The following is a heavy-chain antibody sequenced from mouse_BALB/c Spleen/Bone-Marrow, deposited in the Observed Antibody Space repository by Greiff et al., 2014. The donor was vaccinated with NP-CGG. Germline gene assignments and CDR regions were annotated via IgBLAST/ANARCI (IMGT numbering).Heavy chain of an antibody. Sequence: EVQLQQSGAELVKPGASVKLSCTAPGFNIKDTYMHWVKQRPEQGLEWIGRIDPANGNTKYDPKFQGKATITADTSSNTAYLQLSSLTSEDTAVYYCARYYYGSSYFDYWGQGTTLTVSS. CDR3: ARYYYGSSYFDY. J-gene: IGHJ2*01. CDR2: IDPANGNT. CDR1: GFNIKDTY. D-gene: IGHD1-1*01. V-gene: IGHV14-3*02.